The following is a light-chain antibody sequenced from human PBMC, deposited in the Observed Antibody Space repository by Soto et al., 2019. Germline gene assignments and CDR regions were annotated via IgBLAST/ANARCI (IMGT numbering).Light chain of an antibody. CDR1: TGTVTSGYY. CDR2: STG. J-gene: IGLJ1*01. V-gene: IGLV7-43*01. CDR3: LLYYLGGRF. Sequence: QAVVTQEPSLTVSPGGTGTLTCASSTGTVTSGYYPNWFQQKPGQAPRPLIYSTGDRHSWTPARFSGSLLGGKAALTLSGVQPEDYAEYYCLLYYLGGRFFGTGTKLTVL.